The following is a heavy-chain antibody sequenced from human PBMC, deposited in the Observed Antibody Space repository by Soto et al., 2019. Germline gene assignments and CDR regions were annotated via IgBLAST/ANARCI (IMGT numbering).Heavy chain of an antibody. CDR1: GFTFSSYS. J-gene: IGHJ4*02. D-gene: IGHD3-22*01. CDR2: ISSSSSTI. CDR3: ARDLLYYYDSSGYKGDYFDY. V-gene: IGHV3-48*02. Sequence: GSLRLSCAASGFTFSSYSMNWVRQAPGKGLEWVSYISSSSSTIYYADSVKGRFTISRDNAKNSLYLQMNSLRDEDTAVYYCARDLLYYYDSSGYKGDYFDYWRQGTLVTVSS.